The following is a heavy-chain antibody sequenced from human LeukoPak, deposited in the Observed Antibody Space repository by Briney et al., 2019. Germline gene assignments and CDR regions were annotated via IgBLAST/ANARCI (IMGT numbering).Heavy chain of an antibody. CDR2: ISYDGSNE. Sequence: GGSLRLSCAASGFTFSKYFMHWVRQAPGKGLEWVAVISYDGSNEHYADSVKGRFTISRDNAKNSLYLQMNSLRVEDTAVYYCVRDMSGVVAASTEEYWGQGTLVTVSS. V-gene: IGHV3-30*04. CDR3: VRDMSGVVAASTEEY. J-gene: IGHJ4*02. D-gene: IGHD2-15*01. CDR1: GFTFSKYF.